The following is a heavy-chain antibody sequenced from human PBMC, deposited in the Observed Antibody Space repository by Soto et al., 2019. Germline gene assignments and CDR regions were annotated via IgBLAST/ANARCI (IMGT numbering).Heavy chain of an antibody. Sequence: SETLSLTCTVSGGSISSGYYWSWIRQHPVKGLEWIGYIYYSGNTYYNPSLKSRVSISLDTSKSQFSLKLDSVTAADTAVYHCARDAAVALCVPNYMDVLGQGTTVTVSS. V-gene: IGHV4-31*03. CDR1: GGSISSGYY. J-gene: IGHJ6*02. D-gene: IGHD3-3*02. CDR2: IYYSGNT. CDR3: ARDAAVALCVPNYMDV.